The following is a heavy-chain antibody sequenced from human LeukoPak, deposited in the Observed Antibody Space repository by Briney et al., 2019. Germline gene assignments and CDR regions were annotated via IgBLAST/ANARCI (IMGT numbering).Heavy chain of an antibody. Sequence: QAGGSLRLSCVASGLTFNRYWMSWLRQVPGKGLEWVANIKQDGTETHYVDSVKGRFTISRDNAKSSLYLQMNSLRAEDTAVYYCARDCLGSQFWSGYYLGPDNYFDYWGQGSLVTVSS. D-gene: IGHD3-3*01. CDR2: IKQDGTET. CDR3: ARDCLGSQFWSGYYLGPDNYFDY. CDR1: GLTFNRYW. J-gene: IGHJ4*02. V-gene: IGHV3-7*01.